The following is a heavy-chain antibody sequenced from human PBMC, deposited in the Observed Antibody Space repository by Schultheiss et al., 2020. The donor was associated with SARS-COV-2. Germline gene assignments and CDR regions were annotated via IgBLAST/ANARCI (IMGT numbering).Heavy chain of an antibody. D-gene: IGHD2-21*01. V-gene: IGHV3-74*01. CDR1: GFTFSSYA. CDR2: IDTNGSTT. J-gene: IGHJ4*02. CDR3: ATLGSNSSESGDFYEADY. Sequence: GGSLRLSCAASGFTFSSYAMHWVRQAPGKGLVWVSRIDTNGSTTTYADSVKGRFTISRDNAKNTLYLQMNSLRPEDTAVYYCATLGSNSSESGDFYEADYWGQGALVTVSS.